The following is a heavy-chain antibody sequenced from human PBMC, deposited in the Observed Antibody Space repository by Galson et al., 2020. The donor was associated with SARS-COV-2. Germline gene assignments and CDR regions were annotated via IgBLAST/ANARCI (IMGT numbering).Heavy chain of an antibody. CDR3: ARGPDYSSGWFGGGRRGRRIDY. D-gene: IGHD6-19*01. CDR1: GYIFTNYW. CDR2: LDPSDSYT. V-gene: IGHV5-10-1*01. J-gene: IGHJ4*02. Sequence: GASLKISCKGSGYIFTNYWITWVRQMPGKGLEWMGRLDPSDSYTNYSPSFQGHVTISVDKSISTVYLEWSSLKASDTAMYYCARGPDYSSGWFGGGRRGRRIDYWGQGTLVTVSS.